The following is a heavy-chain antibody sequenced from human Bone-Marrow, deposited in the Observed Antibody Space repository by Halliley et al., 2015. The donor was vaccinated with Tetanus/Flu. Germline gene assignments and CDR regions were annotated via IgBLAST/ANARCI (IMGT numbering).Heavy chain of an antibody. CDR3: AIGHAGVSVCIWAEP. D-gene: IGHD2-8*01. Sequence: LVQPSETLSLTCTVSGGSIASHYWTWIRQPPGKGLEWIGHIYYSGSIEYNPSLKNRVTISIDTSRQQFSLQVTSVTAADTDVYFFAIGHAGVSVCIWAEPWGQGTLVTVSS. CDR2: IYYSGSI. CDR1: GGSIASHY. V-gene: IGHV4-59*11. J-gene: IGHJ5*02.